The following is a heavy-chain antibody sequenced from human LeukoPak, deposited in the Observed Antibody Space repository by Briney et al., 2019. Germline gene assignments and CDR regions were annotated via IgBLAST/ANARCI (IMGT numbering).Heavy chain of an antibody. V-gene: IGHV3-15*01. J-gene: IGHJ6*02. CDR1: GFTFSNAW. CDR3: TTRIAVFYYYGMDV. CDR2: IKSKTDGGTT. Sequence: GGSLRLSCAASGFTFSNAWMSWVRQAPGKGLEWVGRIKSKTDGGTTDYAAPVKGRFTISRDDSKNTLYLQMNSLITEDTAVYYCTTRIAVFYYYGMDVWGQGTTVTVSS. D-gene: IGHD6-19*01.